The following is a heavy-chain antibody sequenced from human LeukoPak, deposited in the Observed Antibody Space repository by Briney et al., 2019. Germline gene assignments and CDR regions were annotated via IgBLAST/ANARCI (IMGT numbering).Heavy chain of an antibody. D-gene: IGHD4-17*01. CDR3: ARDEHGDFQGFDY. CDR2: INHSGST. V-gene: IGHV4-34*01. J-gene: IGHJ4*02. CDR1: GGSFSGYY. Sequence: TLSLTCAVYGGSFSGYYWSWIRQPPGKGLEWIGEINHSGSTNYNPSLKNRVTLSLDTSKSQFILKVTSVTAADTAVYYCARDEHGDFQGFDYWGQGTRVTVSS.